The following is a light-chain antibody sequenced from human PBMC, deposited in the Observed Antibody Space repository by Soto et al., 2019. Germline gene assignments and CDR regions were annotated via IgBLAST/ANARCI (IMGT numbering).Light chain of an antibody. Sequence: QSALAQARSVSGSPGQSVTISCTGTSSDVGAYNYVSWYQQHPGKAPKLMTYDVSKRPSGVPDRFSGSKSGNTASLTISGLQAEDEADYYCCSYADNYSYVFGTGTKVTV. CDR1: SSDVGAYNY. V-gene: IGLV2-11*01. J-gene: IGLJ1*01. CDR3: CSYADNYSYV. CDR2: DVS.